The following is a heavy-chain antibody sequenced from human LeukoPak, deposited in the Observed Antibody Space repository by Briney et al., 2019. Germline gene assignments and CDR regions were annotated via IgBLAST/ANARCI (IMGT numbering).Heavy chain of an antibody. CDR2: ISSSSSYI. D-gene: IGHD3-10*01. CDR1: GFTFSSYS. J-gene: IGHJ4*02. V-gene: IGHV3-21*01. Sequence: PGGSLRLSCAASGFTFSSYSMNWVRQAPGKGLEWVSSISSSSSYIYYADSVKGRFTISRDNAKNSLYLQMNSLRAEDTAVYYCARVAHMVGAVIHYYFDYWGQGTLVTVSS. CDR3: ARVAHMVGAVIHYYFDY.